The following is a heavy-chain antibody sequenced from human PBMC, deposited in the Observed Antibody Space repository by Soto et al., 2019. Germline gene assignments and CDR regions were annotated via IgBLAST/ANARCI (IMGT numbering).Heavy chain of an antibody. V-gene: IGHV4-39*01. Sequence: QLQLQESGPRLVKPSETLSLTCSVSGGSISSSSYSWVWIRQPPGKGLEWIGTIYYSDSTHYNPSRVGWVAISADTPKNPLSLRLSSVTAADTAVYYCGRQPGHCGSSTCFGDYSVDVWGQGTTVTVS. D-gene: IGHD2-2*01. CDR2: IYYSDST. J-gene: IGHJ6*02. CDR1: GGSISSSSYS. CDR3: GRQPGHCGSSTCFGDYSVDV.